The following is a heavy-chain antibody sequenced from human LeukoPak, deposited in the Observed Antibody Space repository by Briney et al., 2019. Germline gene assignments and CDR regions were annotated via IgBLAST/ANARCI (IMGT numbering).Heavy chain of an antibody. J-gene: IGHJ4*02. D-gene: IGHD3-22*01. CDR2: IKQDGSEK. CDR1: GFTFSSYW. Sequence: GGSLRLSCAASGFTFSSYWMSWVRQAPGKGLEWVANIKQDGSEKYYVDSVKGRFTISRDNSKNTLYLQMNSLRAEDTAVYYCARIASSRHYYDSSGYYLDYWGQGTLVTVSS. V-gene: IGHV3-7*03. CDR3: ARIASSRHYYDSSGYYLDY.